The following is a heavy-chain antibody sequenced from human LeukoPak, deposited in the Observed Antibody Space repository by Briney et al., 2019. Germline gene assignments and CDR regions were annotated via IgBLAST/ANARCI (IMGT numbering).Heavy chain of an antibody. V-gene: IGHV4-39*07. CDR3: ARTAKYYYGSETYYFFDY. J-gene: IGHJ4*02. CDR2: IYYSGST. CDR1: GGSISSSSYY. Sequence: PSETLSLTCTVSGGSISSSSYYWGWIRQPPGKGLEWIGSIYYSGSTYNSSLKSRVTISLDTSQNQFSLKLTSVTPADTAVYYCARTAKYYYGSETYYFFDYWGQGTLVTVSS. D-gene: IGHD3-10*01.